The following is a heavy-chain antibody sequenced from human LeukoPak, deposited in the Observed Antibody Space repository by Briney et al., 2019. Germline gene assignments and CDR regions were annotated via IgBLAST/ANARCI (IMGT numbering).Heavy chain of an antibody. CDR2: ISWNSGSI. CDR1: GFTFDDYA. Sequence: GGSLRLSCAASGFTFDDYAMHWVWQAPGKGLEWVSGISWNSGSIGYADSVKGRFTISRDNAKNSLYLQMNSLRAEDTALYYCAKGLWFGELLSPFDYWGQGTLVTVSS. J-gene: IGHJ4*02. V-gene: IGHV3-9*01. CDR3: AKGLWFGELLSPFDY. D-gene: IGHD3-10*01.